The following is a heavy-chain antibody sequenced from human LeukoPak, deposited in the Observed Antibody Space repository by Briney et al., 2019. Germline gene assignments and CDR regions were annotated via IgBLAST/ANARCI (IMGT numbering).Heavy chain of an antibody. D-gene: IGHD2-21*02. Sequence: ASVKVSCKASGYTFTSYYMHWARQAPGQGLEWMGIINPSGGSTSYAQKFQGRVTMTRDTSTSTVYMELSSLRSEDTAVYYCARAYCGGDCFWYYFDYWGQGTLVTVSS. V-gene: IGHV1-46*01. J-gene: IGHJ4*02. CDR2: INPSGGST. CDR3: ARAYCGGDCFWYYFDY. CDR1: GYTFTSYY.